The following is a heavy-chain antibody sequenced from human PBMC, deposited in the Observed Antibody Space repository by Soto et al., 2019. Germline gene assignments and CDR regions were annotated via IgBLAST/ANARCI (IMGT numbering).Heavy chain of an antibody. J-gene: IGHJ3*02. CDR3: ARSVVVVTAIQAFDI. CDR2: INPNSGGT. Sequence: ASVKVSCKASGYTFTGYYMHWVRQAPGQGLEWMGWINPNSGGTSYAQKFQGWVTMTRDTSISTAYMELSRLRSDDTAVYYCARSVVVVTAIQAFDIWGQGTIVTVSS. D-gene: IGHD2-21*02. CDR1: GYTFTGYY. V-gene: IGHV1-2*04.